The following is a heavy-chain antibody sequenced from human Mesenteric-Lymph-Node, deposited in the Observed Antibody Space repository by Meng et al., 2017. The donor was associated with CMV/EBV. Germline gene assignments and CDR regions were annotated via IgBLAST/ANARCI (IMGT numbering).Heavy chain of an antibody. V-gene: IGHV4-34*01. CDR1: GVCFSGYC. J-gene: IGHJ4*02. CDR2: VNHSGST. CDR3: ASFLWFGELLRDY. Sequence: CAIDGVCFSGYCWSWIRRPPGKELEWIGEVNHSGSTNYNQSLGSRVTISVDTAKNQFSRKLSSVTAADTAVYYCASFLWFGELLRDYWGQGTLVTVSS. D-gene: IGHD3-10*01.